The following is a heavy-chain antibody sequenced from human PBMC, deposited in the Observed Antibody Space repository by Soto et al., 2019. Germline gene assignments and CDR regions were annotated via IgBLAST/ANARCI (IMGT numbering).Heavy chain of an antibody. CDR3: ARGNMDV. CDR1: AFTLSKLA. CDR2: TSKDGINT. V-gene: IGHV3-30-3*01. D-gene: IGHD1-1*01. J-gene: IGHJ6*02. Sequence: QVQLVESGGGVVQPGRSLRLSCAASAFTLSKLAMHWVRQAPGKGLEWVAVTSKDGINTYYAGAVKGRFTISRDNSKSTMYLQMNRLRTEDTAMYYCARGNMDVWGQGTTVTVSS.